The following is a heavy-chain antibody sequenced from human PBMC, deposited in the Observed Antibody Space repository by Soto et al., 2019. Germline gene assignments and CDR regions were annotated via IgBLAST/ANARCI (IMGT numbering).Heavy chain of an antibody. Sequence: EVHLVESGGGLVQPGGSLRLSCAASGFTFSTYEMNWVRQAPGKGLEWVSYISNSGDTIYYADSVKGRFTIFRDNAKNSLYLQMNSLRVEDTALYYCERDGSRFDYCGQGTLVTVSS. J-gene: IGHJ4*02. CDR2: ISNSGDTI. V-gene: IGHV3-48*03. CDR3: ERDGSRFDY. D-gene: IGHD6-13*01. CDR1: GFTFSTYE.